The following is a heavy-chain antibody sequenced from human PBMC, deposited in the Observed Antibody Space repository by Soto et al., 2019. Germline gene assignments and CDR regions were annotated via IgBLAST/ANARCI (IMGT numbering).Heavy chain of an antibody. J-gene: IGHJ3*01. Sequence: GGSLRLSCAASGFTFSSYWMHWVRQAPGKGLVWVSRINSDGSSTSYADSVKGRFTISRDNAKNTLYLQMNSLRAEDTAVYYCARARGYCSGGSCYGLFFAFDVWGQGTMVTVSS. V-gene: IGHV3-74*01. CDR2: INSDGSST. D-gene: IGHD2-15*01. CDR3: ARARGYCSGGSCYGLFFAFDV. CDR1: GFTFSSYW.